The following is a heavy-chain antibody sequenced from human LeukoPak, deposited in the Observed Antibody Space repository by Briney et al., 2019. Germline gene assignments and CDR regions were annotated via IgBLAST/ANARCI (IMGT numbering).Heavy chain of an antibody. CDR2: IYYSGST. D-gene: IGHD3-22*01. J-gene: IGHJ6*02. CDR3: ARRSYYYDSSGYLYYYYGMDV. Sequence: SETLSLTCTVSGGSISSYYWSWIRQPPGKGLEWIGYIYYSGSTNYNPSLKSRVTISVDTSKNQFSLKLSPVTAADTAVYYCARRSYYYDSSGYLYYYYGMDVWGQGTTVTVSS. CDR1: GGSISSYY. V-gene: IGHV4-59*01.